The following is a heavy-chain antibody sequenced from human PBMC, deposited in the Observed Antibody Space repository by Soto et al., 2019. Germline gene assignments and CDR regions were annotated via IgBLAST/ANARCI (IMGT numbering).Heavy chain of an antibody. D-gene: IGHD6-19*01. CDR3: ARWVAETDFSPCANWFDL. CDR1: GGSISSFY. Sequence: QMVLQESGPGLVKPSETLSLTCNVSGGSISSFYWTWIRQPAGGRLEWIGRVYDSGSSNYNPSLKTRITMSLHRSRSPFSLSLYSVSDADTAVYYCARWVAETDFSPCANWFDLWGQGILVTVSS. CDR2: VYDSGSS. V-gene: IGHV4-4*07. J-gene: IGHJ5*02.